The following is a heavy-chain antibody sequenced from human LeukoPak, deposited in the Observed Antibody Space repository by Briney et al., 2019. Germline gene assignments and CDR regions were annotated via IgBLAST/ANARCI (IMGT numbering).Heavy chain of an antibody. CDR1: GFTFSSYW. Sequence: PGGSLRLSCAASGFTFSSYWMHWVRQAPGKGLEWVAIISYDGSNKYYADSVKGRFTISRDNSKNTLYLQLNSVGADDTAVYYCAKVLYSSSWYGAFDIWGQGTMVTVSS. CDR3: AKVLYSSSWYGAFDI. D-gene: IGHD6-13*01. J-gene: IGHJ3*02. CDR2: ISYDGSNK. V-gene: IGHV3-30*18.